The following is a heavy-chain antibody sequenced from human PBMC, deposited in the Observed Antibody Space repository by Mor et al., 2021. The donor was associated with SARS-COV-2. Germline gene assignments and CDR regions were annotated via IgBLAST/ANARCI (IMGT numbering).Heavy chain of an antibody. Sequence: TVSSNYMSWVRHPPGTGLEWVSVIYSGGSTYYADSVKGRFTISRDNSKNTLYLQMNSLRAEDTAVYYCARDMCSGGSCYDYGMDVWGQGTT. CDR2: IYSGGST. J-gene: IGHJ6*02. D-gene: IGHD2-15*01. V-gene: IGHV3-66*01. CDR3: ARDMCSGGSCYDYGMDV. CDR1: TVSSNY.